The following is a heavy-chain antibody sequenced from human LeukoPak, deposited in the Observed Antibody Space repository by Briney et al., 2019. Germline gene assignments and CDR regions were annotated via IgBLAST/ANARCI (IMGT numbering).Heavy chain of an antibody. CDR1: GYTFTSYD. V-gene: IGHV1-8*01. CDR2: MNPNSGNT. D-gene: IGHD3-22*01. Sequence: ASVKVSCKASGYTFTSYDINWVRQATGQGLEWMGWMNPNSGNTGYAQKFQGRVTMTRDMSTSTVYMELSSLRSEDTAVYYCARGASYYYDSSGYYQYNWFDPWGQGTLVTVSS. CDR3: ARGASYYYDSSGYYQYNWFDP. J-gene: IGHJ5*02.